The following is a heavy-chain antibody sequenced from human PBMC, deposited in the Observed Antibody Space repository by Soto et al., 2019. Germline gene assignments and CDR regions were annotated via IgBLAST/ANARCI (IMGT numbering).Heavy chain of an antibody. CDR1: GFTLSNYA. J-gene: IGHJ5*02. CDR3: VKTNPSRAHTSGWNDWFDH. Sequence: DVQLLESGGGLVQPGGSLRLTCAASGFTLSNYAMSWVRQAPGKGLELVSVVSGHSRSIYYADSVRGRFTISRDNSKNTLSLQMTSLRVEDTAVYHCVKTNPSRAHTSGWNDWFDHWGQGTLVTVSS. D-gene: IGHD6-19*01. V-gene: IGHV3-23*01. CDR2: VSGHSRSI.